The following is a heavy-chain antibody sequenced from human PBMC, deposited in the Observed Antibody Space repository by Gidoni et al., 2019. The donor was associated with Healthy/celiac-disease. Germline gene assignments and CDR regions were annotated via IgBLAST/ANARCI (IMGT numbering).Heavy chain of an antibody. CDR1: GGAISSYY. CDR3: ATVTNSYEGGMDV. D-gene: IGHD5-18*01. CDR2: IYYSGST. Sequence: QVQLQESGPGLVQPSETLSLTCTASGGAISSYYWSWIRQPPGKGLEWIGYIYYSGSTNYNPSLKSRVTISVDTSKNQFSLKLSSETAADTAVYYCATVTNSYEGGMDVWGQGTTVTVSS. J-gene: IGHJ6*02. V-gene: IGHV4-59*01.